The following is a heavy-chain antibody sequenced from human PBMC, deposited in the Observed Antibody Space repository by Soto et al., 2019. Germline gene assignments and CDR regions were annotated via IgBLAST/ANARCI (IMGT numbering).Heavy chain of an antibody. J-gene: IGHJ6*02. CDR1: GGTFSNYA. Sequence: QVQLVQSGAEVKKPGSSVKVSCKASGGTFSNYAFTWVRQAPGQGLERVGGIIPIFGPANYAQKFQGRVTXIXXXFXXTIYMELSSLRSEDTAVYYCARAFESGGFYYGMDVWGQGTTVTVSS. D-gene: IGHD3-10*01. V-gene: IGHV1-69*05. CDR3: ARAFESGGFYYGMDV. CDR2: IIPIFGPA.